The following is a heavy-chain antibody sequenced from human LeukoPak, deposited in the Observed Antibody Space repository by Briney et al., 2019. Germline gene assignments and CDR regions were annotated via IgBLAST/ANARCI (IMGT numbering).Heavy chain of an antibody. CDR1: GFTFDDYA. J-gene: IGHJ4*02. D-gene: IGHD1-14*01. CDR3: ARGPRPVLEPLLYFDY. CDR2: ISWNSGSI. Sequence: GGSLRLSCAASGFTFDDYAMHWVRQAPGKGLEWVSGISWNSGSIGYADSVKGRFTISRDNAKNSLYLQMNSLRAEDTAVYYCARGPRPVLEPLLYFDYWGQGTLVTVSS. V-gene: IGHV3-9*01.